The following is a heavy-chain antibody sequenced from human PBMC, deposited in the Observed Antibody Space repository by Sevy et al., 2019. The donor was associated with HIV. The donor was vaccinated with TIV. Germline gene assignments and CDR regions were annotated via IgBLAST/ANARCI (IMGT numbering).Heavy chain of an antibody. CDR1: GFTFKDYA. CDR2: FSGDGVNT. Sequence: GGSLRLSCAASGFTFKDYAMAWVRQTPGRGLEWVSTFSGDGVNTHYPDSVQGRFTISRENSKNTLYLKWNSLRVDDTALFYCARDVPPNAGDTRLFDFWGQGTQVTVSS. V-gene: IGHV3-23*01. D-gene: IGHD2-8*01. CDR3: ARDVPPNAGDTRLFDF. J-gene: IGHJ4*02.